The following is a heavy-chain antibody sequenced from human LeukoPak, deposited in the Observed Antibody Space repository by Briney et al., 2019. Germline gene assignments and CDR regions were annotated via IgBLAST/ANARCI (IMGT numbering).Heavy chain of an antibody. J-gene: IGHJ5*02. CDR1: GYTFTDYY. V-gene: IGHV1-69-2*01. Sequence: ASVKVSCKVSGYTFTDYYMHWVQQAPGKGLEWMGLVDPEDGETIYAEKFQGRVTITADTSTDTAYMELSSRISEDTAVYYYSNLRGNLFEPCGQRTLVTVSS. CDR2: VDPEDGET. D-gene: IGHD1-14*01. CDR3: SNLRGNLFEP.